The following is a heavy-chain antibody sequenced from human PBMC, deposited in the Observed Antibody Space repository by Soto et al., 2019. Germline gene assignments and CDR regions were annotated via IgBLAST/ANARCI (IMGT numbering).Heavy chain of an antibody. CDR3: TQDGGSRDWLTVN. D-gene: IGHD3-9*01. CDR2: ITGGGDNT. Sequence: EEQLLESGRDLVQPGGSLRLYCAASGFTFTSYAMSWIRQAPGKGLEWVSAITGGGDNTYYADSVKGRFTISRDNSKNTLYLQMNSLRAEDTAFYYCTQDGGSRDWLTVNWGQGTLVTVSS. V-gene: IGHV3-23*01. CDR1: GFTFTSYA. J-gene: IGHJ4*02.